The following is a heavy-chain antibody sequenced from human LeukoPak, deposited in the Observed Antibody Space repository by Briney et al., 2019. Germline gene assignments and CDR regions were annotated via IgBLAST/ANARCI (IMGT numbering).Heavy chain of an antibody. CDR2: ISGSGGST. CDR1: GFTFSSYA. V-gene: IGHV3-23*01. CDR3: ARGGYYYDSSGYYYGGVRYFDY. J-gene: IGHJ4*02. D-gene: IGHD3-22*01. Sequence: HPGGSLRLSCAASGFTFSSYAMSWVRQAPGKGLEWVSAISGSGGSTYYADSVKGRFTISRDNAKNSLYLQMNNLRAEDTALYYCARGGYYYDSSGYYYGGVRYFDYWGQGTLVTVSS.